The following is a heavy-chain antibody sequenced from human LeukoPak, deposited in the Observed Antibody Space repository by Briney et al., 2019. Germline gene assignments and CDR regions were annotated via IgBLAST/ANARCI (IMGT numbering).Heavy chain of an antibody. CDR1: GGSINSGSYY. D-gene: IGHD5-24*01. Sequence: SQTLSLTCTVSGGSINSGSYYWSWIRQPAGKGLEWIGRIYTSGSTNYNPSLKSRVTISVDTSKNQFSLKLSSVTAADTAVYYCASWRDGYSPFDYWGQGTLVTVSS. CDR3: ASWRDGYSPFDY. V-gene: IGHV4-61*02. CDR2: IYTSGST. J-gene: IGHJ4*02.